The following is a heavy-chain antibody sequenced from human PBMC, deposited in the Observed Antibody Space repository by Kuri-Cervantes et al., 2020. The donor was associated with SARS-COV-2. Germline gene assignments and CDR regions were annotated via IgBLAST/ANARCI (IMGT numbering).Heavy chain of an antibody. CDR2: ISYDGGNE. Sequence: GESLKISCAASGFTFSNYGIHWVRQAPGKGLEWVAVISYDGGNEYYADSVKGRFTISRDNSKNTLYLQMNSLRPEDTAVYYCARDLGTIQGRDYWGQGTLVTVSS. CDR1: GFTFSNYG. J-gene: IGHJ4*02. V-gene: IGHV3-30*03. CDR3: ARDLGTIQGRDY. D-gene: IGHD1-1*01.